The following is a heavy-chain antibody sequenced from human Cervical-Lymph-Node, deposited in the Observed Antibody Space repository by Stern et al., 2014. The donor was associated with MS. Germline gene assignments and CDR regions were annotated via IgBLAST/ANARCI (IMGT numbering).Heavy chain of an antibody. J-gene: IGHJ4*02. Sequence: EMQLVESGGGLVKPGGSLRLSCAASGFTFNKAWMNWVRLAPGKGLEWVGHIKSKTDGETADYAAPVKGRFTISRDDSENTLYLQMNSLKTEDTALYYCSTLSNYYDTSSFDYWGQGTLVTVSS. CDR3: STLSNYYDTSSFDY. V-gene: IGHV3-15*01. D-gene: IGHD3-22*01. CDR2: IKSKTDGETA. CDR1: GFTFNKAW.